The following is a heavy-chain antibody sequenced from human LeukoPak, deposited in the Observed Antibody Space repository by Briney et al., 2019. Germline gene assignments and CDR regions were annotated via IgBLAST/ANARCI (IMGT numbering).Heavy chain of an antibody. J-gene: IGHJ1*01. V-gene: IGHV3-33*01. Sequence: GGSLRLSCAASGFTFSSYGMHWGRQAPGKGLEWVAVIWYDGSNKYYADSVKGRFTISRDNSKNTLYLQMNSLRAEDTAVYYCARDRGIVGAVGDFQHWGQGTLVTVSS. CDR2: IWYDGSNK. CDR1: GFTFSSYG. CDR3: ARDRGIVGAVGDFQH. D-gene: IGHD1-26*01.